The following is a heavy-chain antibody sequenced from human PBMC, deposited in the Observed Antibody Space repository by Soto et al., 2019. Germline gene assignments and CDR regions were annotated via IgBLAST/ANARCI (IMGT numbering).Heavy chain of an antibody. CDR2: ISAYNGNT. CDR1: GYTFTIYG. J-gene: IGHJ5*02. Sequence: ASVKVSCKASGYTFTIYGISWVLQAPGQGLEWMGRISAYNGNTNYAQKLQGRVTMTTDTSTSTAYMELRSLRSDDTAVYYCARVVGALGHWFYPWGQGTSVIVSS. D-gene: IGHD1-26*01. CDR3: ARVVGALGHWFYP. V-gene: IGHV1-18*01.